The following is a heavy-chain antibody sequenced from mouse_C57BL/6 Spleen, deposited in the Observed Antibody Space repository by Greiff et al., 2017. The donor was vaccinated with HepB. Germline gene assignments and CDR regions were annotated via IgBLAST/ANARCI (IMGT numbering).Heavy chain of an antibody. D-gene: IGHD1-1*01. CDR2: IYPGDGDT. CDR1: GYAFSSSW. Sequence: QVQLQQSGPELVKPGASVKISCKASGYAFSSSWMNWVKQRPGKGLEWIGRIYPGDGDTNYKGKFKGKATLTADKSSSTAYMQLSSLTSEDAAVYFCASYGSRDWFAYWGQGTLVTVSA. J-gene: IGHJ3*01. CDR3: ASYGSRDWFAY. V-gene: IGHV1-82*01.